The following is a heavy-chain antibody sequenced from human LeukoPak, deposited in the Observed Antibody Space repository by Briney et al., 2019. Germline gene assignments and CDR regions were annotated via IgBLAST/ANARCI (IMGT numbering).Heavy chain of an antibody. D-gene: IGHD5-18*01. CDR3: ARDNTATEYFQH. J-gene: IGHJ1*01. Sequence: GGSLRLSCAASGFTFSSYSMNWVRQAPGKGLEWVSYISASSGYISYPASVKGRFTISRDNAKNSLYLQMNSLRAEDTAVYYCARDNTATEYFQHWGQGTLVTVSS. CDR2: ISASSGYI. CDR1: GFTFSSYS. V-gene: IGHV3-21*01.